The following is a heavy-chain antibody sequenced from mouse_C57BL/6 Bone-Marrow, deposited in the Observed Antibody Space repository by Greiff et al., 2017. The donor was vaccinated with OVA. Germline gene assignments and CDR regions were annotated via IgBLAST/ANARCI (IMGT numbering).Heavy chain of an antibody. D-gene: IGHD1-1*01. CDR1: GFTFSSYT. V-gene: IGHV5-9*01. Sequence: DVLLVESGGGLVKPGGSLKLSCAASGFTFSSYTMSWVRQTPEQRLEWVATISAGGGNTYYPDSVKGRSTISRDNAKNTLYLQMSSLRSEDTALYDCARPKCYGSSYDWYFDVWGTGTTVTVSS. CDR3: ARPKCYGSSYDWYFDV. J-gene: IGHJ1*03. CDR2: ISAGGGNT.